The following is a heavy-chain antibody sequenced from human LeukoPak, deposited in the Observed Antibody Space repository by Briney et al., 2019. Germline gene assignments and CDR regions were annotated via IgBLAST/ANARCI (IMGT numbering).Heavy chain of an antibody. J-gene: IGHJ4*02. CDR1: GYSISSGYY. CDR3: ARETGTYSAFDY. Sequence: SETLSLTCTVSGYSISSGYYWAWIRQPPGKGLDWIGTIYHSGSTYSNPSLKSRVTISVDTSKNQFSLRLSSVTAADTAVYYCARETGTYSAFDYWGQGTPVTVSS. D-gene: IGHD1-26*01. V-gene: IGHV4-38-2*02. CDR2: IYHSGST.